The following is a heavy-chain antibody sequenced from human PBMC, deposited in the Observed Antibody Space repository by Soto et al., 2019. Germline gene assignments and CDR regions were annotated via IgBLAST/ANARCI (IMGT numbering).Heavy chain of an antibody. CDR1: GYSFTEFS. CDR2: INAANGNT. Sequence: QVQLVQSGAEVKKPGASVKISCKASGYSFTEFSMQWARQAPGQRLEWMGWINAANGNTEYSRKFYGRVTITTDTAASTGYMELSSLTSEDTAVYCCARYDTSGWRDFQYWGQGTVVTVSS. D-gene: IGHD6-19*01. J-gene: IGHJ4*02. V-gene: IGHV1-3*01. CDR3: ARYDTSGWRDFQY.